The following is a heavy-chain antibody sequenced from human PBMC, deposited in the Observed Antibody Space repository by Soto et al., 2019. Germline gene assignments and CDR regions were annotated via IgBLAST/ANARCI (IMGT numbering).Heavy chain of an antibody. CDR2: IYHSGST. CDR1: GGSISSNKW. Sequence: SETLSLTCAVYGGSISSNKWWSWVRQPPGKGLEWIGEIYHSGSTNYNPSLKSRVTISLDKSKNQFSLKLTSVTAADSAVYYCARDDHIVVVPTSPGAMDVWGQGTTVTVSS. J-gene: IGHJ6*02. D-gene: IGHD2-2*01. V-gene: IGHV4-4*02. CDR3: ARDDHIVVVPTSPGAMDV.